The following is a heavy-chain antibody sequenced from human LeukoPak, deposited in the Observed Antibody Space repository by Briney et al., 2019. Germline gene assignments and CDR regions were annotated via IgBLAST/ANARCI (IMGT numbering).Heavy chain of an antibody. CDR2: IYSGGST. CDR3: ARNWFDP. V-gene: IGHV3-53*05. Sequence: GVNLRLSCAASRFTVSSDYMSWHRQAQGKGLEWVSVIYSGGSTYYADSVKGRFTISREKSKNTVYLQMNSLRFEDTAMYYCARNWFDPWGQRTLVTVSS. CDR1: RFTVSSDY. J-gene: IGHJ5*02.